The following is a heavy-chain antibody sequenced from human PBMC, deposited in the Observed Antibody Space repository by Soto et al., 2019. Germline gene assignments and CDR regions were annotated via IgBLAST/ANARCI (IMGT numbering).Heavy chain of an antibody. J-gene: IGHJ4*02. CDR3: ARVAWIWGAELDY. V-gene: IGHV3-7*03. Sequence: SCAASGLTFSGDWMSWVRQAPGKGLEWVANIKQDESEKYYVDSVKGRFTIFRDNAKCSVYLQMNSLRAEDTAVYYGARVAWIWGAELDYWGQGTLVTVSS. D-gene: IGHD2-2*03. CDR2: IKQDESEK. CDR1: GLTFSGDW.